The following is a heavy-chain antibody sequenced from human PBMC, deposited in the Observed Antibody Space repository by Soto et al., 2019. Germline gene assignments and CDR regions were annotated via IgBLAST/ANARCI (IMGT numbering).Heavy chain of an antibody. Sequence: SETLSLTCTVSGGSISSYHWSWIRQPPGKGLEWIGYIYYSGSTYYNPSLKSRVTISVDTSKNQFSLKLSSVTAADTAVYYCARSTIAYNWFDPWGQGTLVTVSS. CDR3: ARSTIAYNWFDP. D-gene: IGHD6-13*01. J-gene: IGHJ5*02. CDR2: IYYSGST. CDR1: GGSISSYH. V-gene: IGHV4-59*04.